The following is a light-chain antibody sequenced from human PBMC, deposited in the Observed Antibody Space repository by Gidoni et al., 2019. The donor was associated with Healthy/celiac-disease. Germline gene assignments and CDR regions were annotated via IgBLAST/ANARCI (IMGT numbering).Light chain of an antibody. V-gene: IGLV4-69*01. CDR3: QTWGTGIRGV. CDR1: SGHSNYA. Sequence: QLVLTQSPSASASLGASVKLTCTLSSGHSNYAIAWHQQQPEKGPRFLMKLHSDGSHNKGDGIPDRFSGSSSGAERYLTISSLQSEDEADYYCQTWGTGIRGVFGTGTNVPVL. CDR2: LHSDGSH. J-gene: IGLJ1*01.